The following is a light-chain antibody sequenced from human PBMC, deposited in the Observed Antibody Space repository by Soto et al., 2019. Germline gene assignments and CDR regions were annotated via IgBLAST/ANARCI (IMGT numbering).Light chain of an antibody. V-gene: IGKV3-20*01. Sequence: EIVLTQSPGTLSLSPGGRATLSCRASQSVSSSYLAWYQQKPGQAPRLLIYGASSRATGIPDRFSGSGSGTDFTLTISRLEPEDFAVYYCQQYGSSPHTFGQGTKVDIK. J-gene: IGKJ1*01. CDR2: GAS. CDR3: QQYGSSPHT. CDR1: QSVSSSY.